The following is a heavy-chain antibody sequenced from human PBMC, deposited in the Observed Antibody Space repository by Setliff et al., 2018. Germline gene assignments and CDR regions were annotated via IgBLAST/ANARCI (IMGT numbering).Heavy chain of an antibody. Sequence: GESLKISCKGSGYSFTSYWSGWVRQMPGKGLEWIGIIYPGDSDTRYSPSFQGQVTISADKSISTAYLQWSSLKASDTAMYYCARPTYYYDSSGYPGNAFDIWGQGTMVTVSS. J-gene: IGHJ3*02. CDR1: GYSFTSYW. V-gene: IGHV5-51*01. CDR2: IYPGDSDT. D-gene: IGHD3-22*01. CDR3: ARPTYYYDSSGYPGNAFDI.